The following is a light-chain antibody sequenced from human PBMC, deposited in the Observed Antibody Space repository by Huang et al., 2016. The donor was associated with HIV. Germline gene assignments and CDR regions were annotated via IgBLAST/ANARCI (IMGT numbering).Light chain of an antibody. CDR3: QHFGNSVFT. Sequence: EIVLTQSPGTLSLSPGETATLTCRASQSVNSNYLAWYQQKPGQAPRRLIHGASSRATGVPDRFSGSGSGTDFTLTISRLEPEDFAMYYCQHFGNSVFTFGPGAKVEIK. V-gene: IGKV3-20*01. CDR1: QSVNSNY. CDR2: GAS. J-gene: IGKJ3*01.